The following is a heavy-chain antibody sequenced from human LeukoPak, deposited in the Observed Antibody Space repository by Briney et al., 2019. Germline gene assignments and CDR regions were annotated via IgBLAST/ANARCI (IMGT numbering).Heavy chain of an antibody. CDR1: GFTFSNYW. CDR3: AKNGDRGAYCTGGTCYPYFYYYMDV. D-gene: IGHD2-15*01. Sequence: GGSLRLSCAASGFTFSNYWMHWVRQDPGKGLVWVSFINPDGSTTNYADSVKGRFSISRDNAKNTLYLQMNSLRAEDTAIYYCAKNGDRGAYCTGGTCYPYFYYYMDVWGKGTTVTI. V-gene: IGHV3-74*01. CDR2: INPDGSTT. J-gene: IGHJ6*03.